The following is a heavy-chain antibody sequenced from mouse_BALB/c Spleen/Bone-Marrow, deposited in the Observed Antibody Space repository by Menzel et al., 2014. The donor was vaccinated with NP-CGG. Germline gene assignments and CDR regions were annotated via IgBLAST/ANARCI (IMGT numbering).Heavy chain of an antibody. D-gene: IGHD2-3*01. Sequence: EVKLEESGAEFVKPGVSVKLSCTASGFNIKDTYMHWVKRRPEQGLEWIGRIDPANDNTKYDPKFQGKATITADTSSNTAYLQLSSLTSEDTAVYYCARADGYYAWFAYWGQGTLVTVSA. CDR1: GFNIKDTY. CDR3: ARADGYYAWFAY. J-gene: IGHJ3*01. V-gene: IGHV14-3*02. CDR2: IDPANDNT.